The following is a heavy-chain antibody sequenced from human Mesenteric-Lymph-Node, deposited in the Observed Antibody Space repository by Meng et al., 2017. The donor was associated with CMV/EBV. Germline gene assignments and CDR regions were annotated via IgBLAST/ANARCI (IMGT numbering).Heavy chain of an antibody. J-gene: IGHJ4*02. V-gene: IGHV3-48*03. CDR2: ISSSGSTI. CDR3: ARNQGSWYLQVDY. Sequence: GESLKISCAASGFTFSSYAMNWVRQAPGKGLEWVSYISSSGSTIYYADSVKGRFTISRDNAKNSLYLQMNSLRAEDTAVYYCARNQGSWYLQVDYWGQGTLVTVSS. D-gene: IGHD6-13*01. CDR1: GFTFSSYA.